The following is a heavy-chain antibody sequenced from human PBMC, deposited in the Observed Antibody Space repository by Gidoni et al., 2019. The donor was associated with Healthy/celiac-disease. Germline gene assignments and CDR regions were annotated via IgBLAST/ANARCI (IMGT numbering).Heavy chain of an antibody. CDR1: GLTFSSYG. CDR2: IWYDGSNK. CDR3: ARDLLNTAMAH. V-gene: IGHV3-33*01. D-gene: IGHD5-18*01. J-gene: IGHJ4*02. Sequence: QVQLVESGGGVVQPGRSLSLSCAASGLTFSSYGMHWVRQAPGKGLEWVAVIWYDGSNKYYADSVKGRFTISRDNSKNTLYLQMNSLRAEDTAVYYCARDLLNTAMAHWGQGTLVTVSS.